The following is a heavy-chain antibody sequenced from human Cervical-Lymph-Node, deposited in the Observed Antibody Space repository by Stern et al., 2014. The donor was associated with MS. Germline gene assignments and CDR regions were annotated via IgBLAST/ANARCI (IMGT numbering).Heavy chain of an antibody. Sequence: VQLLESGGGLVKPGGSLRLSCAASRFTFSDYYMSWIRQAPGKGLEWVSYITNTGSTMSYADSVKGRFTISRDNARKSLYLQMNNVRAEDTAVYFCARDRLTRGMDVWGHGTTVTVSS. CDR1: RFTFSDYY. J-gene: IGHJ6*02. CDR3: ARDRLTRGMDV. V-gene: IGHV3-11*01. CDR2: ITNTGSTM. D-gene: IGHD3-16*01.